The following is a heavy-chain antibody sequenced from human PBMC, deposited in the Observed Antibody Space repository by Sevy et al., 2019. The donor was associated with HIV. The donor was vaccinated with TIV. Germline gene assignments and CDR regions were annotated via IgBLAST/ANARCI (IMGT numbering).Heavy chain of an antibody. CDR1: GDSISNYY. CDR3: ARDGGSTDDAFDI. CDR2: IYYSGST. J-gene: IGHJ3*02. D-gene: IGHD3-16*01. Sequence: SETLSLTCTVSGDSISNYYWSWIRQPPGKGLEWIEYIYYSGSTNFNPSLKSRVTMSVDTSKNQFSLKLNSVTAADTAVYYCARDGGSTDDAFDIWGQGTMVTVSS. V-gene: IGHV4-59*01.